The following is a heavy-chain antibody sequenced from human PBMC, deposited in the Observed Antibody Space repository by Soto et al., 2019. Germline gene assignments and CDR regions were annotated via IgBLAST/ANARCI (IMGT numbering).Heavy chain of an antibody. J-gene: IGHJ4*02. Sequence: GGSLRLSCAASGFTFSNYAMSWVRQAPGKGLEWVSGISASGGGTYYADSVKGRFTISRDNSKNTLYLQMNSLRAEDTAVYYCAKETAYYYDSSGYYFGDYFDYWGQGTLVTVSS. CDR3: AKETAYYYDSSGYYFGDYFDY. CDR1: GFTFSNYA. D-gene: IGHD3-22*01. V-gene: IGHV3-23*01. CDR2: ISASGGGT.